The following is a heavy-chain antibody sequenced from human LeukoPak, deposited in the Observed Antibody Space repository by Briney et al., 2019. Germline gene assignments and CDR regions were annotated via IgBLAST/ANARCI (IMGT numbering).Heavy chain of an antibody. CDR2: ISNSGNT. J-gene: IGHJ4*02. CDR3: AKAIPISGSYFH. CDR1: GFTFSSYP. V-gene: IGHV3-23*01. Sequence: PGVSLRLSCAASGFTFSSYPMNWVLHAPGKGLYFVSAISNSGNTFYADSVKGRVTISRDNSKNTLYLQMHSLRAEDTAVYYCAKAIPISGSYFHWGQGTLVTVSP. D-gene: IGHD1-26*01.